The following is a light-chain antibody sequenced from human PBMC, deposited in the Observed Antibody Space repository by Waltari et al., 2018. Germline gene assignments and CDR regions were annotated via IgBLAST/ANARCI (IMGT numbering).Light chain of an antibody. CDR2: GKD. CDR1: SLRTSY. CDR3: SSRNGRANQVV. V-gene: IGLV3-19*01. Sequence: SSELTQDPTVSVALGQTVRFTCQGDSLRTSYASWYQVKPGQAPVLFIYGKDKRPSGIPDRSSGYSSGTTSSLTITGAQAEDEADYYCSSRNGRANQVVFAGGTKVTVL. J-gene: IGLJ3*02.